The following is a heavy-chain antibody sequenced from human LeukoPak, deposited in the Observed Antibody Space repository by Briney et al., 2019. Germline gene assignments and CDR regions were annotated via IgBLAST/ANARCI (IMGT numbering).Heavy chain of an antibody. CDR3: ARHPMFYYDSCGYYYPYFDY. D-gene: IGHD3-22*01. Sequence: SETLSLTCTVSGGSITTSTYNWAWLRQAPGKGLEWIGSIYYSGNTYYNPSLSSLKSRVTIFVDTSSNLFSLQLNSVTAADTAVYYCARHPMFYYDSCGYYYPYFDYWGQGTLVSVSS. V-gene: IGHV4-39*01. CDR2: IYYSGNT. CDR1: GGSITTSTYN. J-gene: IGHJ4*02.